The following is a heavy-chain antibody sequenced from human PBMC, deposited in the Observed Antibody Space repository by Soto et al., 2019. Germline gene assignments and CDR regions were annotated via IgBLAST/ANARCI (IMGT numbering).Heavy chain of an antibody. D-gene: IGHD6-25*01. Sequence: QVQLVQSGAEVKKPGASVKISCEASGYSFINYYMHWVRQAPGQGFEWMGRISPKSGGTNYAQKFQGRVSLTWDTSLNTAYMELSSLMSEDTAVYYCARASGYLAHSPSVAYFDPWGQGTLVTVSS. V-gene: IGHV1-2*02. CDR1: GYSFINYY. CDR2: ISPKSGGT. J-gene: IGHJ5*02. CDR3: ARASGYLAHSPSVAYFDP.